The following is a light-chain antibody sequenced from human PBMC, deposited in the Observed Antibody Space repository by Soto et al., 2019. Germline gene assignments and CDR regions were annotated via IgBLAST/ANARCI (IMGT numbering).Light chain of an antibody. CDR2: EVS. J-gene: IGLJ3*02. CDR3: ASYTTDNTGV. Sequence: QSALTQPASVSGSPGQSITISCTGTSSDVGYYNYVSWYQQHPGNVPKLIIYEVSNRPSGVSDRFSGSKSGNTASLTISGLQAEDEADYYCASYTTDNTGVFGGGTKVTVL. CDR1: SSDVGYYNY. V-gene: IGLV2-14*01.